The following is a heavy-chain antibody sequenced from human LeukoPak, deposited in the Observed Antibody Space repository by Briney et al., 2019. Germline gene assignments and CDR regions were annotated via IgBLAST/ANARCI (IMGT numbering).Heavy chain of an antibody. D-gene: IGHD3-3*01. V-gene: IGHV3-73*01. CDR3: LSSRFLERD. J-gene: IGHJ4*02. Sequence: GGSLRLSCAASGFIFSDYSMNWVRQASGKGLEWVGHIRSKANNYATAYAASVKGRFTISRDDSKNTAYLQMRSLKTADTAVYYCLSSRFLERDWGQGTLVTVSS. CDR1: GFIFSDYS. CDR2: IRSKANNYAT.